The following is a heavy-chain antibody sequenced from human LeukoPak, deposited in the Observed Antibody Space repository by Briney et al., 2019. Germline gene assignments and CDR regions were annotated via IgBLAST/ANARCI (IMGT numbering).Heavy chain of an antibody. CDR1: GGSISSYY. D-gene: IGHD4-17*01. J-gene: IGHJ4*02. CDR2: VHTSGST. CDR3: AREIVQLTTRYYFDY. Sequence: SETLSLTCTVSGGSISSYYWSWIRQPAGKGLEWIGRVHTSGSTSYNPSLKSRVTMSVDTSKNQFSLRLSSVTAADTAVYYCAREIVQLTTRYYFDYWGQGTLATVSS. V-gene: IGHV4-4*07.